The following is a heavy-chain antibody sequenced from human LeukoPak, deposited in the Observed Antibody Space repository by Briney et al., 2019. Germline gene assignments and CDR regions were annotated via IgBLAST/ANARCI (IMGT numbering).Heavy chain of an antibody. Sequence: GGSLRLSCAASGFTLRHFPMNWVRQAPGKGLEWVSSIASDGDTFYAGSVKGRFTISRDISTNTLHLQMNSLRADDTAIYFCANEAHRHLDLHNWGQGTLVTVST. V-gene: IGHV3-23*01. CDR3: ANEAHRHLDLHN. J-gene: IGHJ4*02. CDR2: IASDGDT. CDR1: GFTLRHFP.